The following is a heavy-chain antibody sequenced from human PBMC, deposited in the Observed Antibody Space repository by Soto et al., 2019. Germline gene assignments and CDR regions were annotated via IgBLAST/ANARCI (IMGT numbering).Heavy chain of an antibody. Sequence: VGSLRLSCAASGFTFSSYSMNWVRQAPGKGLEWVSSISSSSSYIYYADSVKGRFTISRDNAKNSLYLQMNSLRAEDTAVYYCARDRRLDCSSTSCRYYFDYWGQGTLVTVS. D-gene: IGHD2-2*01. CDR2: ISSSSSYI. CDR1: GFTFSSYS. V-gene: IGHV3-21*01. J-gene: IGHJ4*02. CDR3: ARDRRLDCSSTSCRYYFDY.